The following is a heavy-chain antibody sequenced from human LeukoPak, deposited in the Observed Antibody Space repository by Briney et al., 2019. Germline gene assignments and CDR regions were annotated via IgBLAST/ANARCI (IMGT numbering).Heavy chain of an antibody. D-gene: IGHD3-9*01. CDR2: IVVGSGNT. V-gene: IGHV1-58*02. Sequence: GASVKVSCKASGFTFTSSAMQWVRQARGQRLEWIGWIVVGSGNTNYAQKFQERVTITRDMSTSTVYMELSSLRSEDTAVYYCARVGKLRYFDWLSDPYYFDYWGQGTLVTVSS. CDR1: GFTFTSSA. J-gene: IGHJ4*02. CDR3: ARVGKLRYFDWLSDPYYFDY.